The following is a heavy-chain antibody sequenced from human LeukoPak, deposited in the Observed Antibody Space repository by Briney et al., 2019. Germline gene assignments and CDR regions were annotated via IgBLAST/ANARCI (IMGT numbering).Heavy chain of an antibody. CDR2: ISGSGGST. Sequence: AGSLRLSCAASGFTVSSYAMSWVRQAPGKWLEWVSAISGSGGSTYYADSVKGRSTISRDNSKNTLYLQMNSLRAEDTAVYYCAKEREQWLVLGVVVYWGQGTLVTVSS. J-gene: IGHJ4*02. CDR1: GFTVSSYA. D-gene: IGHD6-19*01. CDR3: AKEREQWLVLGVVVY. V-gene: IGHV3-23*01.